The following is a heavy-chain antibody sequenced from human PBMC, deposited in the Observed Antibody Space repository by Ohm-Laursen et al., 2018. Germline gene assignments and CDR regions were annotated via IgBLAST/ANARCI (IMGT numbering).Heavy chain of an antibody. D-gene: IGHD1-26*01. CDR3: ARWPSGSLRGFDY. V-gene: IGHV4-59*01. CDR1: GGSISNYY. J-gene: IGHJ4*02. CDR2: IYLSGNT. Sequence: SETLSLTCTISGGSISNYYWTWIRQPPGKGLEWIGYIYLSGNTKFNPSLKSRVTISVDTSKNQFSLQLSSVTAADTAVYYCARWPSGSLRGFDYWGQGTLVTVSS.